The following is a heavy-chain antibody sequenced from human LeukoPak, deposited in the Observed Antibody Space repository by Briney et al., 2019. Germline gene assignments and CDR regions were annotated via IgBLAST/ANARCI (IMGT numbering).Heavy chain of an antibody. Sequence: GGSLRLSCAASGFTFSNYAMSWVRQAPGKGLEWVSAISINGGTIYYADSVKGRFTTSRDNSKNTLYLQVNSLRAVDTAVYFCAKAAPDTTYLDSWGQGTLVTVSS. CDR1: GFTFSNYA. D-gene: IGHD2/OR15-2a*01. CDR3: AKAAPDTTYLDS. J-gene: IGHJ4*02. CDR2: ISINGGTI. V-gene: IGHV3-23*01.